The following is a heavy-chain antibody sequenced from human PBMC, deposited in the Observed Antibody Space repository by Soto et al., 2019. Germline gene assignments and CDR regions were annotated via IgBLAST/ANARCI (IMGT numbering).Heavy chain of an antibody. J-gene: IGHJ6*02. D-gene: IGHD3-3*01. V-gene: IGHV3-23*01. CDR1: GFTFSSYA. Sequence: PGGSLRLSCAASGFTFSSYAMSWVRQAPGKGLEWVSAISGSGGSTYYADSVKGRFTISRDNSKNTLYLQMNSLRAEDTAVYYCAKGLEDFWSERHYYYGVDVWGQGTTVTVSS. CDR2: ISGSGGST. CDR3: AKGLEDFWSERHYYYGVDV.